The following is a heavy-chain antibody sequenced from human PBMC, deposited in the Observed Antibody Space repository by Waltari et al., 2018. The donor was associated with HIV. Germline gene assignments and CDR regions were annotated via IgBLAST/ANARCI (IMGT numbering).Heavy chain of an antibody. J-gene: IGHJ3*02. Sequence: QVQLVQSGAEVKKPGASVKVSCKASGYTFTSYAMHWVRQAPGQRPEWMGWINAGNGNTEYSQKFQGRVTITRDTSASTAYMELITLRSEDTAVYFCARSPLPSLYFYGSGSFDAFHIWGQGTMVTVSS. V-gene: IGHV1-3*01. D-gene: IGHD3-10*01. CDR1: GYTFTSYA. CDR2: INAGNGNT. CDR3: ARSPLPSLYFYGSGSFDAFHI.